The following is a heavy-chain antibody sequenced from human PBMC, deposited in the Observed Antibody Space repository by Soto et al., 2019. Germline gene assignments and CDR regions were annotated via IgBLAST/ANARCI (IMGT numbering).Heavy chain of an antibody. CDR3: ARAGLPTTGVTPPHPYFDY. D-gene: IGHD4-17*01. V-gene: IGHV1-69*01. Sequence: QVQLVQSGAEVKKPGSSVKVSCKASGGTFSSYAISWVRQAPGQGLEWMGGIIPIFGTANYAQKFQGRVTITADESTSTAYMEQSSLRSEDTAVYYCARAGLPTTGVTPPHPYFDYWGQGTLVTVSS. J-gene: IGHJ4*02. CDR2: IIPIFGTA. CDR1: GGTFSSYA.